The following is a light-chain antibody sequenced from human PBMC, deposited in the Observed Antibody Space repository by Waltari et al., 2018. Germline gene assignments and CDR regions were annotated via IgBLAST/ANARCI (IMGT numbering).Light chain of an antibody. CDR1: SSNTGSNT. CDR2: TDI. V-gene: IGLV1-44*01. CDR3: ATWDDSLSALV. Sequence: QSVVTQQPSASGTPGQGVTISCSGSSSNTGSNTVSWYQEVPGPAPKLLIYTDIQRPAWVPERFSGSKSGTSASLAISGLQSDDEADYYCATWDDSLSALVFGGGTKLTVL. J-gene: IGLJ3*02.